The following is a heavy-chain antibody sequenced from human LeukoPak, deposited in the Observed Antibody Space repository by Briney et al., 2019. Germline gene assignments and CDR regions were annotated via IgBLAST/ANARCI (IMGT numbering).Heavy chain of an antibody. D-gene: IGHD5-24*01. Sequence: PGGSLRLSCEASGFIFNEYSMNWVRQAPGKGLEWISYISSSSSTIYYADSVKGRFTISRDNAKNSLYLQMNSLRDEDTAVYYCARDRDGYNSPRTHPPGYWGQGTLVTVSS. CDR2: ISSSSSTI. V-gene: IGHV3-48*02. J-gene: IGHJ4*02. CDR1: GFIFNEYS. CDR3: ARDRDGYNSPRTHPPGY.